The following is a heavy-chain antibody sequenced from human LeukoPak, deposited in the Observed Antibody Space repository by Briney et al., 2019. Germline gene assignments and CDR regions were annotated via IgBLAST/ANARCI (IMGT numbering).Heavy chain of an antibody. CDR1: GFTFSSYA. CDR3: ARGRVDYYMDV. V-gene: IGHV3-23*01. J-gene: IGHJ6*03. CDR2: ISGSDGST. Sequence: PGGSLRLSCAASGFTFSSYAMSWVRQAPGKGLEWVSAISGSDGSTYYADSVKGRFTISRDNAKNSLYLQMNSLRAEDTAVYYCARGRVDYYMDVWGKGTTVTVSS.